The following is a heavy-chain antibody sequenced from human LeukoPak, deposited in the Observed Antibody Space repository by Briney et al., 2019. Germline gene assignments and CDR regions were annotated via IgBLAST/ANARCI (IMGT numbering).Heavy chain of an antibody. J-gene: IGHJ4*02. CDR1: GYSISSGYY. V-gene: IGHV4-38-2*02. D-gene: IGHD3-10*01. CDR2: IYHSGST. Sequence: SETLSLTCTVSGYSISSGYYWGWIRQPPGKGLEWIGSIYHSGSTYYNPSLKSRVTISVDTSKNQFPLKLSSVTAADTAVYYCTRVLYGSGNSWGQGTLVTVSS. CDR3: TRVLYGSGNS.